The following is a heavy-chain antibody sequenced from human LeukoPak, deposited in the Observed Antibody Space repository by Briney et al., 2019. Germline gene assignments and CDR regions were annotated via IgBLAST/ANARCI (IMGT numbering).Heavy chain of an antibody. CDR1: DYTFTNYG. J-gene: IGHJ4*02. CDR3: ARDYYDSSGYYYVFAY. CDR2: ISAYNGNT. V-gene: IGHV1-18*01. D-gene: IGHD3-22*01. Sequence: GAPVKVSCKASDYTFTNYGISWVRQAPGQGLEWMGWISAYNGNTNQAQKLQGRVTMTTDTSTRTAYMELRSLRSDDTAVYYCARDYYDSSGYYYVFAYWGQGTLVTVSS.